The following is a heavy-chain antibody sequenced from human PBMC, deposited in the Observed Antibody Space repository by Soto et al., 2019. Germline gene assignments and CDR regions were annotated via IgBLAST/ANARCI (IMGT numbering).Heavy chain of an antibody. J-gene: IGHJ3*02. Sequence: GGSLRLSCVASAFTFSNYAMSWVRQAPGKGLEWVSGISSSGGAAYSADSVTGRFIISRDNSKNTLFLQMNSLRAEDTAVYFCAKLAGDTALIYDAFDIWGQGTLVTVSS. V-gene: IGHV3-23*01. CDR2: ISSSGGAA. CDR1: AFTFSNYA. D-gene: IGHD5-18*01. CDR3: AKLAGDTALIYDAFDI.